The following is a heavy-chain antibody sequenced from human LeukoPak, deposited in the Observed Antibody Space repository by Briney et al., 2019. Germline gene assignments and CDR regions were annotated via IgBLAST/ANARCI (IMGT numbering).Heavy chain of an antibody. V-gene: IGHV1-18*01. CDR2: ISAYNGNT. J-gene: IGHJ4*02. D-gene: IGHD3-3*01. Sequence: ASVKVSCKASGYTFTSYGISWVRQAPGQGLEWMGWISAYNGNTNYAQKLQGRVTMTTDTSTSTAYMELRSLRSDDTAVYYCARDGPDCDFWSGYSDPKFDYWGQGTLVTVSS. CDR3: ARDGPDCDFWSGYSDPKFDY. CDR1: GYTFTSYG.